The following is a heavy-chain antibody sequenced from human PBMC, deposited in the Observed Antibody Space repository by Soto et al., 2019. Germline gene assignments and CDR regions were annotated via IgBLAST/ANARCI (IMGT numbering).Heavy chain of an antibody. V-gene: IGHV4-34*01. CDR2: INHSGST. D-gene: IGHD6-19*01. CDR3: ARDSSGWYAYFQH. Sequence: ETLSLTCAVYGGSFSGYYWSWIRQPPGKGLEWIGEINHSGSTNYNPSLKSRVTISVDTSKNQFSLKLSSVTAADTAVYYCARDSSGWYAYFQHWGQGTLVTVSS. J-gene: IGHJ1*01. CDR1: GGSFSGYY.